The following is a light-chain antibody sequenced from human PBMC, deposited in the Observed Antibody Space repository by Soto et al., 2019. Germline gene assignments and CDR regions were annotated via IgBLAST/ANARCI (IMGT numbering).Light chain of an antibody. CDR3: QPYNNWPPT. Sequence: EIVMTQSPATLSVSPGERATLSCRASQSVSSNLAWYQQKPGQAPRLLIYGASTRATGIPARFSGSGSGTECTHTISSLQSEDFAVYYCQPYNNWPPTFGQGTKVEIK. J-gene: IGKJ1*01. CDR2: GAS. CDR1: QSVSSN. V-gene: IGKV3-15*01.